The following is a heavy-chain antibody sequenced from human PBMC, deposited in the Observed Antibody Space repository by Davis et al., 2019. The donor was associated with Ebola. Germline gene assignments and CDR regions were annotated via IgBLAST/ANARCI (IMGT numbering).Heavy chain of an antibody. J-gene: IGHJ4*02. CDR1: DASVTSHY. CDR2: IYYSGST. V-gene: IGHV4-59*02. Sequence: PSETLSLTCTVSDASVTSHYWNWVRQPPGKGLEWIGIIYYSGSTNYNPSLKSRVTISVDTSKNQFSLKLSSVTAADTAVYYCARLSYSSSWKGYFDYWGQGTLVTVSS. D-gene: IGHD6-13*01. CDR3: ARLSYSSSWKGYFDY.